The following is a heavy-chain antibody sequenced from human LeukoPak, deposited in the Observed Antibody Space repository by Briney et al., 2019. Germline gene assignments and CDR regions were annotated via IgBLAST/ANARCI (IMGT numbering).Heavy chain of an antibody. CDR3: ARETIPMYYYDSSGYGDY. CDR2: ISPDENLQ. Sequence: GTSLRLSCVASGFTFSNFAMHWVRQAPGKGLESVTLISPDENLQNSADSVKGRFTISRDNAKNSLYLQMNSLRAEDTAVYYCARETIPMYYYDSSGYGDYWGQGTLVTVSS. D-gene: IGHD3-22*01. CDR1: GFTFSNFA. V-gene: IGHV3-30*04. J-gene: IGHJ4*02.